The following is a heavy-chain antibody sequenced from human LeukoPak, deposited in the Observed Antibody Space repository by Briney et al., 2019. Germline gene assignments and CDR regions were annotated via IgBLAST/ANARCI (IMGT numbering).Heavy chain of an antibody. V-gene: IGHV3-48*03. CDR3: ARDKWGSSTDAFDI. Sequence: GGSLRLSCAASGFTFSSYEMNWVRQAPGKGLEWVSYISSSGSTIYYADSVKGRLTISRDNAKNSLYLQMNSLRAEDTAVYYCARDKWGSSTDAFDIWGQGTMVTVSS. D-gene: IGHD6-6*01. J-gene: IGHJ3*02. CDR1: GFTFSSYE. CDR2: ISSSGSTI.